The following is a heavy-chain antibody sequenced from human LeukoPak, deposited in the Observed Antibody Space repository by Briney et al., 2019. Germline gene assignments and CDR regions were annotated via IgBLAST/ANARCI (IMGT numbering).Heavy chain of an antibody. CDR3: ARDGAGLRWFGELWDY. Sequence: ASVKVSCKASGYTFTSYYMHWVRQAPGQGLEWMGIINPSGGSTSYAQKFQGRVTMTRDTSTSTVYMELSSLRSEDTAVYYCARDGAGLRWFGELWDYWGQGTLVTVSS. J-gene: IGHJ4*02. CDR1: GYTFTSYY. CDR2: INPSGGST. V-gene: IGHV1-46*01. D-gene: IGHD3-10*01.